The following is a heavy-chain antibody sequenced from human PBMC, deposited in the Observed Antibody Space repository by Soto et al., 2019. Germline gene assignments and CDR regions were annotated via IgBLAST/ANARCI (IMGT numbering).Heavy chain of an antibody. CDR1: GGSISSGDYY. CDR2: IYYSGST. D-gene: IGHD3-3*01. CDR3: ARGGRYFWSGYYKDY. V-gene: IGHV4-30-4*01. J-gene: IGHJ4*02. Sequence: PSETLSLTCTVSGGSISSGDYYWSWIRQPPGKGLEWIGYIYYSGSTYYNPSLKSRVTISVDTSKNQFSLKLSSVTAADTAVYYCARGGRYFWSGYYKDYWGQGTLVTVSS.